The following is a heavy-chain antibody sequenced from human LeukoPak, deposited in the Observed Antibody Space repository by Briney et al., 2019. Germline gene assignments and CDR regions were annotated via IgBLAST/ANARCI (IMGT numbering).Heavy chain of an antibody. CDR1: GFTFGSYV. J-gene: IGHJ4*02. CDR2: ISGSGDII. V-gene: IGHV3-23*01. CDR3: AKAKGHDILTGSRIFDY. Sequence: GESLKISCAASGFTFGSYVVNWVRQAPGKGLEWVSLISGSGDIIYYADSVKGRFTISRDNSKNTLYLQMDSLRAEDTAIYYCAKAKGHDILTGSRIFDYWGQGTLVTISS. D-gene: IGHD3-9*01.